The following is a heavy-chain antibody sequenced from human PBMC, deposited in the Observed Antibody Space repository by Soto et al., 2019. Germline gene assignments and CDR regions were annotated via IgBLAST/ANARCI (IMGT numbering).Heavy chain of an antibody. CDR1: GFTFSVYS. Sequence: EVQLVESGGDLVQRGGSLRLSCVASGFTFSVYSMNWVRQAPGKGLEWFSYITSDTKTIKYADSVKGRFTISRDNAKNSVYLQTNSLRDADTAVYYCARSVEGHFDYWGQGTVVTVSS. V-gene: IGHV3-48*02. J-gene: IGHJ4*02. CDR3: ARSVEGHFDY. D-gene: IGHD6-19*01. CDR2: ITSDTKTI.